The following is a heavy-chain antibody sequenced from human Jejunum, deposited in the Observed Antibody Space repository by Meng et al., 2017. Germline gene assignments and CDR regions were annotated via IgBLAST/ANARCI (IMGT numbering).Heavy chain of an antibody. CDR3: AKDRVSGGGSFADH. V-gene: IGHV3-9*01. D-gene: IGHD2-15*01. Sequence: SLKISCAASGFTFGDYGMEWVRLVPGKGLEWVSGISWNSGSIGYADSVKGRFTISRDNAKNSLYLQMNSLRPEDTAFYYCAKDRVSGGGSFADHWGHGTLVTVSS. CDR1: GFTFGDYG. J-gene: IGHJ4*01. CDR2: ISWNSGSI.